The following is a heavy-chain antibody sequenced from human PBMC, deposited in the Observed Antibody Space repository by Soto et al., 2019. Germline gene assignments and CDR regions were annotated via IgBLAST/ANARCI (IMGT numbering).Heavy chain of an antibody. V-gene: IGHV1-18*01. CDR1: GYTFTSYG. D-gene: IGHD2-2*01. CDR3: ARDCSSTSCYLAAPGYYYYGMDV. CDR2: ISAYNGNT. J-gene: IGHJ6*02. Sequence: QVQLVQSGAEVKKPGASVKVSCKASGYTFTSYGISWVRQAPGQGLEWMGWISAYNGNTNYAQKLQGRVTMTTDTSTSTXXMXLXXRRSDDTAVYYCARDCSSTSCYLAAPGYYYYGMDVWGQGTTVTVSS.